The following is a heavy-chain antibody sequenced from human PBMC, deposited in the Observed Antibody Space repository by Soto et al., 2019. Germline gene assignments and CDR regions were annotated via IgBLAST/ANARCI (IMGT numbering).Heavy chain of an antibody. D-gene: IGHD6-13*01. V-gene: IGHV1-18*01. J-gene: IGHJ4*02. Sequence: ASVKVSCKASGYSFTSYGISWVRQAPGQGLEWMGWTSAYNGNTNYAQKFRGRVTMTTDTPISTAYMEVSRLRSDDTAVYYCAREDSSSCFDYWGQGTLVTVSS. CDR3: AREDSSSCFDY. CDR2: TSAYNGNT. CDR1: GYSFTSYG.